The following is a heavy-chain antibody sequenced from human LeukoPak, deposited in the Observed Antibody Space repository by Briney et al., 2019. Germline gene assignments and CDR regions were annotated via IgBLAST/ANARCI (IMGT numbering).Heavy chain of an antibody. CDR3: ARSGRSWYDWSDH. D-gene: IGHD6-13*01. CDR2: ISDYNSNR. J-gene: IGHJ5*02. V-gene: IGHV1-18*01. CDR1: GYTFSNYG. Sequence: GASVKVSCKASGYTFSNYGINWLRQAPGQGLEWMGWISDYNSNRNYVQKFQGRFTLTADTSSSTAYMELRSLTSDDTATYYCARSGRSWYDWSDHWGQGTQVTVSA.